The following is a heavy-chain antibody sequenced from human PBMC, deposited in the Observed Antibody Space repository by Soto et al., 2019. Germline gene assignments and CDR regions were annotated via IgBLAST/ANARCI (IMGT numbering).Heavy chain of an antibody. J-gene: IGHJ3*02. Sequence: ASVKVSCKASGYTFTGYYMHWVRQAPGQGLEWMGWINPNSGGTNYAQKFQGRVTMTRDTSISTAYMGLSRLRSDDTAVYYCAKALGYCSGGSCHGAFDIWGQGTMVTVSS. CDR3: AKALGYCSGGSCHGAFDI. CDR2: INPNSGGT. D-gene: IGHD2-15*01. V-gene: IGHV1-2*02. CDR1: GYTFTGYY.